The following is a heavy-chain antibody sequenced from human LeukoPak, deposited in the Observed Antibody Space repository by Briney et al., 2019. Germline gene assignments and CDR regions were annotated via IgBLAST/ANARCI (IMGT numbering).Heavy chain of an antibody. CDR2: ISSSSSYI. D-gene: IGHD2-15*01. Sequence: GGSLRLSCAASGFTFSSYSMNWVRQAPGKGLEWVSSISSSSSYIYYADSVKGRFTISRDNAKNSLYLQMNSLRAEDTAVYYCASPYCSGGSCYSGTNWFDPWGQGTLATVSS. J-gene: IGHJ5*02. V-gene: IGHV3-21*01. CDR1: GFTFSSYS. CDR3: ASPYCSGGSCYSGTNWFDP.